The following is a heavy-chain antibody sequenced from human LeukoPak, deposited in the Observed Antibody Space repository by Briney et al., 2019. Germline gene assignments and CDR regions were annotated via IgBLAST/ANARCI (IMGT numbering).Heavy chain of an antibody. CDR1: GDSISRYY. V-gene: IGHV4-59*08. CDR2: IYYSGNT. D-gene: IGHD3-10*01. CDR3: ARQSLGPSRSGTSNIWFDP. J-gene: IGHJ5*02. Sequence: SETLSLTCTVSGDSISRYYWSWLPQPPGKGLEWIGFIYYSGNTNYNPSLKSRVTISVDTPKHQFSLRLTSVTAADTAVYYCARQSLGPSRSGTSNIWFDPWGQGTLVTVSS.